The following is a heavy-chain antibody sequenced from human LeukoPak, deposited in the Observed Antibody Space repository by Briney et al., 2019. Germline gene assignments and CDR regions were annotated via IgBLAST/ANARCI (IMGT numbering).Heavy chain of an antibody. V-gene: IGHV4-4*07. CDR2: VSTSGST. Sequence: SETLSLTCTVSGVSISSYYWSWIRQPAGKGLEWIGRVSTSGSTNYNPSLKSRVTISVDTPKNQFSLKLSSVTAADTAVYYCARDRTTRGSAFDIWGQGTMVTVSS. D-gene: IGHD1-1*01. J-gene: IGHJ3*02. CDR1: GVSISSYY. CDR3: ARDRTTRGSAFDI.